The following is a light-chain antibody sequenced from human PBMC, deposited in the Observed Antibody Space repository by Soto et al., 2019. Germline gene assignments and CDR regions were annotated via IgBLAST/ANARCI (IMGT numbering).Light chain of an antibody. J-gene: IGLJ3*02. CDR3: CSYAGSSTFWV. CDR1: RSDVGSYTL. V-gene: IGLV2-23*01. CDR2: EDN. Sequence: QSALTQPASVSGSPGQSITISCTGTRSDVGSYTLVSWYQQHPGRAPKLLIYEDNKRPSGVSYRFSGSKSGNTASLTISGLQADDEADYYCCSYAGSSTFWVFGGGTKLTVL.